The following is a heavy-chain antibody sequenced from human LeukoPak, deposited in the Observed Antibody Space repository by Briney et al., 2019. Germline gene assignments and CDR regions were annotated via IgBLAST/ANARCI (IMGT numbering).Heavy chain of an antibody. J-gene: IGHJ5*02. CDR3: ARANWFDP. Sequence: PSETLSLTCTVSGGSISSYYWSWIRQPPGKGLEWIGYIYYSGSTNYNPSLKSRVTISVDASKNQFSLKLRSVTAADTAVYFCARANWFDPWGQGTLVTVSS. V-gene: IGHV4-59*01. CDR2: IYYSGST. CDR1: GGSISSYY.